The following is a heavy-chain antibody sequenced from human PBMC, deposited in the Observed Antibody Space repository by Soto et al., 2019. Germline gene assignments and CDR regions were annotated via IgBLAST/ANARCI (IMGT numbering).Heavy chain of an antibody. CDR3: ARGPKNYYYCYMDV. Sequence: EVQLVESGGGLVQPGGSLRLSCAASGFTFSSYWMHWVRQAPGKGLVWVSRINSDGSSTSYADSVKGRFTISRDNAKNTLYLQMNSLRAEDTAVYYCARGPKNYYYCYMDVWGKGTTVTVSS. J-gene: IGHJ6*03. CDR2: INSDGSST. CDR1: GFTFSSYW. V-gene: IGHV3-74*01.